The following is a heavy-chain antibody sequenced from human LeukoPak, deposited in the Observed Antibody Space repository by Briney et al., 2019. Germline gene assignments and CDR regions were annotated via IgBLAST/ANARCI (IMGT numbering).Heavy chain of an antibody. CDR1: GGSISNYY. D-gene: IGHD2/OR15-2a*01. J-gene: IGHJ4*02. CDR3: AGHHPRNTVDF. Sequence: SETLSLTCTVSGGSISNYYWSWIRQPPGKGLERIGYISHSGSTNYSPSLKSRVTISLDTSKNQFSLKLSSVTAADTAVYYCAGHHPRNTVDFWGQGTLVTVSP. V-gene: IGHV4-59*08. CDR2: ISHSGST.